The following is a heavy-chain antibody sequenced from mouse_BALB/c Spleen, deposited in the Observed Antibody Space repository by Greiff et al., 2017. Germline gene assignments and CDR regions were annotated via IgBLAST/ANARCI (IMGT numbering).Heavy chain of an antibody. CDR2: ISSGGST. J-gene: IGHJ4*01. CDR3: AREGDYYGSSYYAMDY. V-gene: IGHV5-6-5*01. CDR1: GFTFSSYA. Sequence: DVQLVESGGGLVKPGGSLKLSCAASGFTFSSYAMSWVRQTPEKRLEWVASISSGGSTYYPDSVKGRFTISRDNARNILYLQMSSLRSEDTAMYYCAREGDYYGSSYYAMDYWGQGTSVTVSS. D-gene: IGHD1-1*01.